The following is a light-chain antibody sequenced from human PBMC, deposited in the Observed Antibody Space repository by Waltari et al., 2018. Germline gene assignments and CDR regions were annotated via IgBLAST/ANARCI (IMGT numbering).Light chain of an antibody. V-gene: IGLV1-44*01. CDR2: SSN. CDR1: NSNIGRNP. CDR3: AVWDDSLNGRV. J-gene: IGLJ3*02. Sequence: QSVLTQPPSASGTPGQRVTISCSGRNSNIGRNPVNWYQPLPGTAPKLLSYSSNKRPSGVPDRFSASTSGTSASLAISGLQSEDEADYYCAVWDDSLNGRVFGGGTKLTVL.